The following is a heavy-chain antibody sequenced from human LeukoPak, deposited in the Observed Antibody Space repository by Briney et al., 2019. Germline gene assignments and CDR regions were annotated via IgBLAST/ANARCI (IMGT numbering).Heavy chain of an antibody. J-gene: IGHJ4*02. CDR1: GFTVSSNY. D-gene: IGHD6-19*01. V-gene: IGHV3-66*01. CDR3: ARRSTGYSSGWYGDY. CDR2: IYSGGST. Sequence: GGSLRLSCAASGFTVSSNYMSSVRQAPGKGLEWVSVIYSGGSTYYADSVKGRFTISRDNSKNTLYLQMNSLRAEETAAYYCARRSTGYSSGWYGDYWGQGTLVTVSS.